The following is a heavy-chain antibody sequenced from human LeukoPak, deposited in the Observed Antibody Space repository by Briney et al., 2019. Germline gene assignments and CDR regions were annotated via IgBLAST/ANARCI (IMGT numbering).Heavy chain of an antibody. Sequence: ASVKVSCKASGYTFTSYAMNWVRQAPGQGLEWMGWINTNTGNPTYAQGFTGRFVFSLDTSVSPAYLQISSLKAEDTAVYYCARGYYDFWSGYSTFDYWGQGTLVTVSS. CDR1: GYTFTSYA. CDR3: ARGYYDFWSGYSTFDY. D-gene: IGHD3-3*01. CDR2: INTNTGNP. J-gene: IGHJ4*02. V-gene: IGHV7-4-1*02.